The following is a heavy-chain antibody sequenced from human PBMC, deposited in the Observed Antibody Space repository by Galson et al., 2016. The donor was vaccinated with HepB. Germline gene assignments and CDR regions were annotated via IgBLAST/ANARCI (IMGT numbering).Heavy chain of an antibody. J-gene: IGHJ4*02. V-gene: IGHV4-39*01. CDR1: GGSISGSSSY. CDR3: ARHSRSATTGTTRAFDY. Sequence: SETLSLTCTVSGGSISGSSSYWGWIRQPPGKLLEWIGTIYYNGSTYSNPSLKSRVTVSVDTSKNQFSLKLSSVTAADTAVYYCARHSRSATTGTTRAFDYWGQGTLVTVSS. D-gene: IGHD1-1*01. CDR2: IYYNGST.